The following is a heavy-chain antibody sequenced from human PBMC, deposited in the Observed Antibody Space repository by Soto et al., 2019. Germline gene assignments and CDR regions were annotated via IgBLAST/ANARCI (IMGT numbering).Heavy chain of an antibody. CDR1: GGSISSYC. V-gene: IGHV4-59*08. J-gene: IGHJ6*02. CDR3: ARRSPGDSSGYYYRGGSLYYYYDMDV. D-gene: IGHD3-22*01. Sequence: SETLSLTCTVSGGSISSYCWSWIRQPPGKGLEWIGYIYYSGSTNYNPSLKSRVTISVDTSKNQFSLKLSSVTAADTAVYYRARRSPGDSSGYYYRGGSLYYYYDMDVWGQGTTVTVSS. CDR2: IYYSGST.